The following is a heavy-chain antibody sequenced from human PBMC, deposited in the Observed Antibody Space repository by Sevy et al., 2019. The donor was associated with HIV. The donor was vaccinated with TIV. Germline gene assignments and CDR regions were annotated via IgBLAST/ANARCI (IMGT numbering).Heavy chain of an antibody. Sequence: GSLRLSCAASGFTFSSYWMSWVRQAPGKGLEWVANIKQDGSEKYYVDSVKGRFTISRDNAKNSLYLQMNSLRAEDTAVYYCARARSAGTTNYYYGMDVWGQGTTVTVSS. D-gene: IGHD1-1*01. CDR1: GFTFSSYW. CDR2: IKQDGSEK. V-gene: IGHV3-7*01. J-gene: IGHJ6*02. CDR3: ARARSAGTTNYYYGMDV.